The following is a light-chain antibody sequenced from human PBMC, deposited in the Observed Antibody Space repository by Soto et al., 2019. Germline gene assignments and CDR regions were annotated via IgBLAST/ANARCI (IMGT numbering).Light chain of an antibody. CDR1: QSLVHSNGNNY. Sequence: DIVMTQSPLSLPVTPGEPASISCRSSQSLVHSNGNNYLDWYQQKPGQSPQLLIYLGSNRASGVPDRFSGSGSGTDFTLKISRVEAEDVGVYYCMQALQNPFTFGPGTKVDLK. V-gene: IGKV2-28*01. J-gene: IGKJ3*01. CDR3: MQALQNPFT. CDR2: LGS.